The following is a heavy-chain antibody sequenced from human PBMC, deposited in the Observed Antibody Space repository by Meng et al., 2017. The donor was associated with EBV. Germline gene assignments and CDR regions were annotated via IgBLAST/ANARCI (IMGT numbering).Heavy chain of an antibody. CDR2: INPNSGGT. V-gene: IGHV1-2*06. J-gene: IGHJ5*02. CDR3: AKGADLAAAGTFWFDP. Sequence: QVQLGQLGAEGKKPGASVKVPCKASGYTFTGYYMHWVRQAPGQGLEWMGRINPNSGGTNYAQKFQGRVTMTRDTSISTAYMELSRLRSDDTAVYYCAKGADLAAAGTFWFDPWGQGTLVTVSS. CDR1: GYTFTGYY. D-gene: IGHD6-13*01.